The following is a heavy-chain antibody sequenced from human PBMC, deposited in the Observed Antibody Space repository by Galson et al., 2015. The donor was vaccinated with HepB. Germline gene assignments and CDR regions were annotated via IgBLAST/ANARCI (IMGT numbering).Heavy chain of an antibody. V-gene: IGHV5-51*01. CDR3: ARLSVLLWFGESPNDAFDI. CDR1: GYSFTSYW. CDR2: IYPGDSDT. Sequence: QSGAEVKKPGESLKISCKGSGYSFTSYWIGCVRQMPGKGLEWMGIIYPGDSDTRYSPSFQGQVTISADKSISTAYLQWSSLKASDTAMYYCARLSVLLWFGESPNDAFDIWGQGTMVTVSS. J-gene: IGHJ3*02. D-gene: IGHD3-10*01.